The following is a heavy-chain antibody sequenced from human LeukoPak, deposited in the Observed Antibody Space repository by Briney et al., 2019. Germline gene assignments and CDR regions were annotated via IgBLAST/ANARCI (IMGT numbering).Heavy chain of an antibody. CDR1: GCSISSYY. D-gene: IGHD6-13*01. J-gene: IGHJ4*02. Sequence: PSETLSLTCTVSGCSISSYYWSWIRQPPGKGLEWIGYIYYSGSTNYNPSLKSRVTISVDTSKNQFSLKLSSVTAADTAVYYCARDPIAAAGTFDYWGQGTLVTVSS. CDR2: IYYSGST. V-gene: IGHV4-59*01. CDR3: ARDPIAAAGTFDY.